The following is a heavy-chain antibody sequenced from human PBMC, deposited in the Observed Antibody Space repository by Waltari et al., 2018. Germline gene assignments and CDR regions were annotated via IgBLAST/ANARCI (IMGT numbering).Heavy chain of an antibody. CDR1: GGTFSSYT. Sequence: QVQLVQSGAEVKKPGSSVKVSCKASGGTFSSYTISWVRQAPGQGLEWMGRIIPILGIANYAQKFQGRVTITADKSTSTAYMELSSLRSEDTAVYYGASTDSASSSSPYWGQGTLVTVSS. J-gene: IGHJ4*02. CDR2: IIPILGIA. D-gene: IGHD6-6*01. V-gene: IGHV1-69*02. CDR3: ASTDSASSSSPY.